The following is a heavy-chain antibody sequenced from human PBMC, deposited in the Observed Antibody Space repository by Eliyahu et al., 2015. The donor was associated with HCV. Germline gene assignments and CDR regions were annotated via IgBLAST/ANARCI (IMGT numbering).Heavy chain of an antibody. Sequence: QVQLVESGGGVVQPGGSLXLSCEASGFXFSRXVXHWVRQAPGKGLEWXTFMSYDGSIRYYADSVKGRFTISRDNSKNTLSLQMNSLSPEDTALYYCARGRSFLSFGELFMYDAFDIWGQGTMVTVSS. J-gene: IGHJ3*02. V-gene: IGHV3-30*03. CDR3: ARGRSFLSFGELFMYDAFDI. CDR1: GFXFSRXV. D-gene: IGHD3-10*01. CDR2: MSYDGSIR.